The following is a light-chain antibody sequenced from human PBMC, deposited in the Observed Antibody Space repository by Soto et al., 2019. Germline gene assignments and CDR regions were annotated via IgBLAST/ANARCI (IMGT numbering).Light chain of an antibody. V-gene: IGLV2-14*01. Sequence: QSVLTQPASVSGSPGQSITISCTGTSSDFGAYNYVSWYQQYPGKVPKLLIYNVSNRPSGVSNRFSGFKSGNTASLTISGLQAEDEADYFCTSYTSGSLYVFGTGTKVTVL. CDR3: TSYTSGSLYV. CDR2: NVS. J-gene: IGLJ1*01. CDR1: SSDFGAYNY.